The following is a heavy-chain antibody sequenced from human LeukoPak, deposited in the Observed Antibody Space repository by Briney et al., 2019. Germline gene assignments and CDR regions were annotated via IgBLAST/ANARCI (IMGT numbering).Heavy chain of an antibody. CDR3: ARDHGDYYNWFDP. CDR2: ISGSGGST. J-gene: IGHJ5*02. D-gene: IGHD4-17*01. CDR1: GFTFSSYA. V-gene: IGHV3-23*01. Sequence: PGGSLRLSCAASGFTFSSYAMNWVRQAPGKGLEWVSAISGSGGSTYYADSVKGRFTISRDNSKNTLYLQMNSLRAEDTAVYYCARDHGDYYNWFDPWGQGTLVTVSS.